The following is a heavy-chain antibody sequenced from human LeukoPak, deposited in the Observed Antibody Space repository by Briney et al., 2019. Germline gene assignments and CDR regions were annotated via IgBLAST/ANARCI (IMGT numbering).Heavy chain of an antibody. Sequence: SSQTLSLTCTVSGDSISSGSYYWSWIRQPAGKGLEWIGRIYTSGSTNYNPSLKSRVTISVDTSKNQFSLKLSSVTAADTAVYYCARDGGLGYCSGGSCLNWFDPWGQGTLVTVSS. CDR2: IYTSGST. J-gene: IGHJ5*02. CDR3: ARDGGLGYCSGGSCLNWFDP. V-gene: IGHV4-61*02. D-gene: IGHD2-15*01. CDR1: GDSISSGSYY.